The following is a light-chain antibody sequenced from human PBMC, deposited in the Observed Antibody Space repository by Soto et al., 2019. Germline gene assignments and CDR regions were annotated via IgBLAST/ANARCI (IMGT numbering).Light chain of an antibody. J-gene: IGKJ1*01. CDR3: QHFSSYWT. CDR1: QDLDKW. V-gene: IGKV1-5*01. Sequence: ILMSQSPSSLSASVGDRVTITCRASQDLDKWLAWYQQQPGRAPNLLIYKSSTLRPGVPSRFSGFGSGTVYILTITELQPDDCATYYCQHFSSYWTFDQETVVDMK. CDR2: KSS.